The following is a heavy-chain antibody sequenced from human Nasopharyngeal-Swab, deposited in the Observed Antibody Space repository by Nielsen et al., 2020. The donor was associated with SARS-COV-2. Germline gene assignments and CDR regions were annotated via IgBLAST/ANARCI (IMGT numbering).Heavy chain of an antibody. Sequence: GGSLRLSCAVSGFTFHDYTMHWVRQVPGKGLEWVSLISWDATSIYYADSVKGRFTISRDNSKNSLYLQMSSLSAEDTALYYCARDRSVTSGGYFDYWGQGTLVTVSS. CDR2: ISWDATSI. J-gene: IGHJ4*02. D-gene: IGHD3-10*01. CDR3: ARDRSVTSGGYFDY. CDR1: GFTFHDYT. V-gene: IGHV3-43*01.